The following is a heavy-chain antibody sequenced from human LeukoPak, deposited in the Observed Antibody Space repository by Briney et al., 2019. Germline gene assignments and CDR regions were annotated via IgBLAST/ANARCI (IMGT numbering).Heavy chain of an antibody. J-gene: IGHJ4*02. CDR3: AREGMYYYGSGSYYNEYYFDY. D-gene: IGHD3-10*01. CDR2: ISSSSSYI. V-gene: IGHV3-21*01. CDR1: GFTFSSYS. Sequence: PGGSLRLSCAASGFTFSSYSMNWVRQAPGKGLEWVSSISSSSSYIYYADSVKGRFTISRDNAKNSLYLQMNSLRAEDTAVYYCAREGMYYYGSGSYYNEYYFDYWGQGTLVTVSS.